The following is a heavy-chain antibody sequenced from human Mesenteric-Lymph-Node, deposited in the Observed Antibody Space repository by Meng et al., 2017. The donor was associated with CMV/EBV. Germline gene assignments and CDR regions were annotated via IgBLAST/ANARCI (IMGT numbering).Heavy chain of an antibody. V-gene: IGHV4-39*07. CDR2: IYYSGST. J-gene: IGHJ4*02. Sequence: QLQLQESVPGLVKPSETLSLTCTVSGGSISSSSYYWGWIRQPPGKGLEWIGSIYYSGSTYYNPSLKSRVTISVDTSKSQFSLKLSSVTAADTAVYYCARDGDYYDSSGYNPFDYWGQGTLVTVSS. CDR1: GGSISSSSYY. CDR3: ARDGDYYDSSGYNPFDY. D-gene: IGHD3-22*01.